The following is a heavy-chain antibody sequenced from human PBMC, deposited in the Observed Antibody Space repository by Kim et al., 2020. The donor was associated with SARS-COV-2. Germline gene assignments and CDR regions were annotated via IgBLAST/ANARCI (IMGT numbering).Heavy chain of an antibody. Sequence: YNPSLRSRVTMSVDTSKNQFSLKLSSVTAADTAVYYCARSLELRGYWFDPWGQGTLVTVSS. J-gene: IGHJ5*02. CDR3: ARSLELRGYWFDP. D-gene: IGHD1-7*01. V-gene: IGHV4-31*02.